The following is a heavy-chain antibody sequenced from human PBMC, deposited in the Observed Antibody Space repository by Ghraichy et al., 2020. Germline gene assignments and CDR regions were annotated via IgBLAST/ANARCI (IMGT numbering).Heavy chain of an antibody. D-gene: IGHD5-18*01. CDR3: ARYSHGYVCFDY. J-gene: IGHJ4*02. V-gene: IGHV4-59*01. Sequence: SETLSLTCTVSGGSISSYYWSWIRQPPGKGLEWIGYIYYSGSTNYNPSLKSRVTISVDTSKNQFSLKLSSVTAADTAVYYCARYSHGYVCFDYGGQAARVTLSS. CDR2: IYYSGST. CDR1: GGSISSYY.